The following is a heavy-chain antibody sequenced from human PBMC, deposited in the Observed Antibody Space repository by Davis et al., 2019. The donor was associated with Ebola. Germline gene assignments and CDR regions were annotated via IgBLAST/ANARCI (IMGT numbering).Heavy chain of an antibody. J-gene: IGHJ6*02. CDR2: TYYNSKWYS. D-gene: IGHD6-19*01. V-gene: IGHV6-1*01. Sequence: HSQTLSLTCAISGDSVSGKNGAWNWIRQSPSRGLEWLGRTYYNSKWYSDYAPSVKSRITINPDTSKNQLSLHLNSVTPEDTAIYYCARGWYRTGLDVWGQGTTVTVSS. CDR3: ARGWYRTGLDV. CDR1: GDSVSGKNGA.